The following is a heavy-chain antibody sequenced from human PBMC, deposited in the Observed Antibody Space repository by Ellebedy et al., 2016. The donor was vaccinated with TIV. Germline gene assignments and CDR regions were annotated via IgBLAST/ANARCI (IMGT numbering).Heavy chain of an antibody. CDR2: IIPIFNTT. J-gene: IGHJ6*02. CDR1: GGTFSSYT. V-gene: IGHV1-69*13. D-gene: IGHD3-10*01. Sequence: AASVKVSCKASGGTFSSYTITWVRQAPGQGLEWMGRIIPIFNTTNYAQEFQGSVTITADESTNTAYMELSSLRSEDTAVYYCARYGSGSYYDYYHGMDVWGQGTTVTVSS. CDR3: ARYGSGSYYDYYHGMDV.